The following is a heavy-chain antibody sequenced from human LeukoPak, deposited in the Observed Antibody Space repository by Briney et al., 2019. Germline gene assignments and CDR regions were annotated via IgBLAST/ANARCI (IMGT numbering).Heavy chain of an antibody. Sequence: GGSLRLSCAASGFTFSSYWMSWVRQAPGKGLEWVANIKQDGSEKYYVDSVKGRFTISRDNAKNSLYLQMNSLRAEDTAVYYCAGRWGIAAAGDAFDIWGQGTMVTVSS. CDR3: AGRWGIAAAGDAFDI. CDR1: GFTFSSYW. J-gene: IGHJ3*02. V-gene: IGHV3-7*01. D-gene: IGHD6-13*01. CDR2: IKQDGSEK.